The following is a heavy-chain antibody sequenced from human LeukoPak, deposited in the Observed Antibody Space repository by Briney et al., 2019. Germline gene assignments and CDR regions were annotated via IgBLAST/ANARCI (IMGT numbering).Heavy chain of an antibody. J-gene: IGHJ4*02. D-gene: IGHD2-15*01. CDR2: IYYSGST. CDR1: GGSISSSSYY. V-gene: IGHV4-39*07. CDR3: ARSSGGNDY. Sequence: SETLSLTCTVSGGSISSSSYYWGWIRQPPGKGLEWIGSIYYSGSTYYNPSLKSRVTISVDTSKNQFSLKLSSVTAADTAVYYCARSSGGNDYWGQGTLVTVSS.